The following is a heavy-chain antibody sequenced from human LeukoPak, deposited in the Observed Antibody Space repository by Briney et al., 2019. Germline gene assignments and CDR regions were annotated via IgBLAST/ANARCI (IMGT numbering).Heavy chain of an antibody. Sequence: GGSLRLSCTASGFTFGDYAMSWVRQAPGKGLEWVGFIRSKAYGGTTEYAASVKGRFTISRDDSKSIAYLQMNSLKTVDTAVYYCTRSLQWLYYMDVWGKGTTVTVSS. J-gene: IGHJ6*03. CDR3: TRSLQWLYYMDV. V-gene: IGHV3-49*04. CDR1: GFTFGDYA. D-gene: IGHD6-19*01. CDR2: IRSKAYGGTT.